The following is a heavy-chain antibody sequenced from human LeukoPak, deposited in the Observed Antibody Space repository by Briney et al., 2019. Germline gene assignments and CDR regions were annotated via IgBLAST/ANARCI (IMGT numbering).Heavy chain of an antibody. J-gene: IGHJ4*02. CDR2: ISSSSSTI. D-gene: IGHD6-13*01. CDR3: ARDAQQLVTPFDY. V-gene: IGHV3-48*01. CDR1: GFTFSSYS. Sequence: GGSLRLSCAASGFTFSSYSMNWVRQAPRKGLEWVSYISSSSSTIYYAVSVKGRFTISRDNAKNSLYLLMNSLRAEDTAVYYCARDAQQLVTPFDYWGQGTLVTVSS.